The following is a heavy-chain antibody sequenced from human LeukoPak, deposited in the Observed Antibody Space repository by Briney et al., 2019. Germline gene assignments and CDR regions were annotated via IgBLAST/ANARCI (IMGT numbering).Heavy chain of an antibody. CDR1: GGSISSGGYY. CDR3: ARGSQLLEGCYFDY. V-gene: IGHV4-31*03. CDR2: NYDSVST. Sequence: PSQTLSLTCTVSGGSISSGGYYWNWIRQVPGKGLEWIGHNYDSVSTYYNPSLESRLTISLDTSKNQFSLNLRSVTAADMAMYFCARGSQLLEGCYFDYWGQGALVTVSS. J-gene: IGHJ4*02. D-gene: IGHD2-2*01.